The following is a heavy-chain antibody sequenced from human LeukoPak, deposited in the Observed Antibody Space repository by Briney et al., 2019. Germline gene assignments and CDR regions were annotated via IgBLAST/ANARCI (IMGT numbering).Heavy chain of an antibody. D-gene: IGHD3-9*01. CDR2: IRSSSSYI. CDR3: ARVSCDILTGYSYIDY. J-gene: IGHJ4*02. Sequence: PGGSLRLSCAASGFTFSSYSMNWVRQAPGKGLEWVSSIRSSSSYIYYADSVKGRFTISRDNAKNSLYLQMNGLRAEDTAVYYCARVSCDILTGYSYIDYWGQGTLVTVSS. V-gene: IGHV3-21*01. CDR1: GFTFSSYS.